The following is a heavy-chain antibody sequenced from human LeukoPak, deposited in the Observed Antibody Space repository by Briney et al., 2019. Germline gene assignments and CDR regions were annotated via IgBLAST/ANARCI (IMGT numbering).Heavy chain of an antibody. CDR3: AKVGAVRGVNDY. V-gene: IGHV3-23*01. CDR2: ISGSGGST. D-gene: IGHD3-10*01. J-gene: IGHJ4*02. CDR1: GFTFSSYG. Sequence: GGTLRLSCAASGFTFSSYGMSWVRQAPGKGLEWVSAISGSGGSTYYADSVKGRFTISRDNSKNTLYLQMNSLRAEDTAVYYCAKVGAVRGVNDYWGQGTLVTVSP.